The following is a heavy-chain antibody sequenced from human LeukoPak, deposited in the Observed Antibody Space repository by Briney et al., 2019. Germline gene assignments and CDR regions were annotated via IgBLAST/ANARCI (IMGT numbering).Heavy chain of an antibody. V-gene: IGHV3-23*01. CDR1: GFTFSSYA. CDR3: AKKGIMITFGGVIVPYYFDY. J-gene: IGHJ4*02. Sequence: GGSLRLSCAASGFTFSSYAMSWVRQAAGKGLEWVSAISGSGGSTYYADSVKGRFTISRDNSKNTLYLQMNSLRAEDTAVYYCAKKGIMITFGGVIVPYYFDYWGQGTLVTVSS. CDR2: ISGSGGST. D-gene: IGHD3-16*02.